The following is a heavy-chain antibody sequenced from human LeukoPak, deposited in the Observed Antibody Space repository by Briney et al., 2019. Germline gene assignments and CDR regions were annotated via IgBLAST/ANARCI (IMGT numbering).Heavy chain of an antibody. CDR1: GGPISSYY. Sequence: SETLSLTCTVSGGPISSYYWSWIRQPPGKGLEWIGYIDYSGSTKYNPSLKSRVSISVDTSKNQFSLKMSSVTAADTALYYCVREGSSSRFVDYWGQGTLVTVSS. D-gene: IGHD3-10*01. V-gene: IGHV4-59*01. CDR3: VREGSSSRFVDY. CDR2: IDYSGST. J-gene: IGHJ4*02.